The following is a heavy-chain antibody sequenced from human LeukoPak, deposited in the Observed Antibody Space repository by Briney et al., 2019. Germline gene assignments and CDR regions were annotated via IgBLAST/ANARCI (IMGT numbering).Heavy chain of an antibody. J-gene: IGHJ4*02. CDR1: GFTFSGSA. Sequence: PGGSLRLSCAASGFTFSGSAMHWVRQASGKGLEWVGRIRSKANSYATAYAASVKGRFTIPRDDSKNTAYLQMNSLKTEDTAVYYCTRQAIVVVPALDYWGQGTLVTVSS. CDR3: TRQAIVVVPALDY. CDR2: IRSKANSYAT. V-gene: IGHV3-73*01. D-gene: IGHD2-2*01.